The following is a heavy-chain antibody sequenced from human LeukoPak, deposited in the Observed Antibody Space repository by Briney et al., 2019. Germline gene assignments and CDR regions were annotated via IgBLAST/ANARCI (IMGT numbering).Heavy chain of an antibody. J-gene: IGHJ4*02. Sequence: PGGSLRLSCAASGFTFSSYEMNWVRQAPGKGLEWVSYISTSGRSIYYADSVKGRFTISRDNAKNSLYLQMNSLRAEDTAVYYCARDTGQERGYWGQGTLVTVSS. CDR3: ARDTGQERGY. CDR2: ISTSGRSI. V-gene: IGHV3-48*03. D-gene: IGHD5-24*01. CDR1: GFTFSSYE.